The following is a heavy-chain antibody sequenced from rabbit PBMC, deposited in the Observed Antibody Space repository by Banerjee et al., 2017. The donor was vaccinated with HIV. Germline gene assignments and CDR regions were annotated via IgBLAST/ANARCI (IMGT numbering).Heavy chain of an antibody. J-gene: IGHJ4*01. CDR2: IGAGSGTT. V-gene: IGHV1S45*01. CDR3: ARSGVGGYGYHF. D-gene: IGHD6-1*01. Sequence: QEQLVESGGGLVQPGASLTLTCTASGFSFSSGYWICWVRQAPGKGLEWIGCIGAGSGTTYYATWAKGRFTISKTSSTTVALQVTSLTAADTATYFCARSGVGGYGYHFWGPGTLVTVS. CDR1: GFSFSSGYW.